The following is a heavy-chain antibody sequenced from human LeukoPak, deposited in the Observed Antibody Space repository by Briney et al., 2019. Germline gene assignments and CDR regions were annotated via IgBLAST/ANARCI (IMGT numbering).Heavy chain of an antibody. CDR1: GDSISNYF. CDR3: AREGYSYGYYFDY. V-gene: IGHV4-4*07. Sequence: SETLSLTCTVSGDSISNYFWSWTRQPAGKGLEWIGRIYAGEGAKSNHSLETRVTVSVDTSTNQLSLKLSSVSAADTAVYYCAREGYSYGYYFDYWGQGTLVTVSS. D-gene: IGHD5-18*01. J-gene: IGHJ4*02. CDR2: IYAGEGA.